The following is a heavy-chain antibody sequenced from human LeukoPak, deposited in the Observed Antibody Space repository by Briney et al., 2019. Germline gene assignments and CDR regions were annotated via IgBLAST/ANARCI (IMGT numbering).Heavy chain of an antibody. Sequence: ASVKVSCKASGYTFTSYGISWVRQAPGQGLEWMGWISAYNGNTNYAQKLQGRVTMTTDTSTSTANMELRSLRSDDTAVYYCARGNPQYSSYNWFDPWGQGTLVTVSS. V-gene: IGHV1-18*01. J-gene: IGHJ5*02. D-gene: IGHD6-19*01. CDR1: GYTFTSYG. CDR3: ARGNPQYSSYNWFDP. CDR2: ISAYNGNT.